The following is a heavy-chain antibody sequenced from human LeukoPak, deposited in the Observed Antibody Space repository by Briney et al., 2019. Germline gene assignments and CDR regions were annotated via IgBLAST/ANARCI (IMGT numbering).Heavy chain of an antibody. J-gene: IGHJ5*02. Sequence: SETLSLTCAVYVGSFNDYRWSWIRQSPEKGLEWIGDINHGGSTNYNPSLKSRVTISVDTSKNQFSLKVTSATAADTAVYYCARGYDVLTGFSPWGHGNLVTVSS. CDR1: VGSFNDYR. CDR3: ARGYDVLTGFSP. D-gene: IGHD3-9*01. V-gene: IGHV4-34*01. CDR2: INHGGST.